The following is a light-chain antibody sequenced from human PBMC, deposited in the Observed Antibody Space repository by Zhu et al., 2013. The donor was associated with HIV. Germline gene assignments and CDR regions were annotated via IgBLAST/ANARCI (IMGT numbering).Light chain of an antibody. CDR2: AAS. CDR1: QDIGNY. Sequence: QLTQSPSSLSASVGDRITITCRASQDIGNYLVWFQQKPGQVPKRLIYAASSLHSGVPSRFSGTGSGTEFTLTVNSLQPEDVATYFCLQHGSYPWTFGQATQVEIK. CDR3: LQHGSYPWT. J-gene: IGKJ1*01. V-gene: IGKV1-17*03.